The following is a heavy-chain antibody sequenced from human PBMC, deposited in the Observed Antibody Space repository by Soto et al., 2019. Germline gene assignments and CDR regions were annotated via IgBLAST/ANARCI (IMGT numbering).Heavy chain of an antibody. J-gene: IGHJ6*02. D-gene: IGHD3-3*01. Sequence: QVQLVQSGAEVKKPGASVKVSCKASGYTFTSYYMHWVRQAPGQGLEWMGIINPSGGSTSYAQKFQGRVTMTRDTSTSTVYMELSSLRSEDTAVYYCARDPALYYDFWSGYYKGYYGMDVWGQGTTVTVSS. CDR2: INPSGGST. V-gene: IGHV1-46*01. CDR3: ARDPALYYDFWSGYYKGYYGMDV. CDR1: GYTFTSYY.